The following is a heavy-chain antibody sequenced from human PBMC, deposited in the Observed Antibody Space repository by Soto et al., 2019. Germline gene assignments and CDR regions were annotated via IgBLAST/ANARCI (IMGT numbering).Heavy chain of an antibody. D-gene: IGHD6-19*01. CDR1: GFTFSSYG. CDR2: ISYDGSNK. Sequence: GGSLRLSCAASGFTFSSYGMHWVRQAPGKGLEWVAVISYDGSNKYYADSVKGRFTISRDNSKNTLYLQMNSLRAEDTAVYYCAKDSSIAVAGTDLFDYWGQGTLVTVSS. J-gene: IGHJ4*02. V-gene: IGHV3-30*18. CDR3: AKDSSIAVAGTDLFDY.